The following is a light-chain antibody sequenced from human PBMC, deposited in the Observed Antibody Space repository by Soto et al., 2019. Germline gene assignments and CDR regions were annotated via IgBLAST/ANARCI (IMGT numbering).Light chain of an antibody. CDR1: SSDVGGYNY. CDR2: DVS. V-gene: IGLV2-14*01. Sequence: QSALTQPASVSGSPGQSITISCTGTSSDVGGYNYVSWYQQHPGKAPKLMIYDVSNRPSGVSNRFSGSKSSNTASLTISGLQAEDEAEYYCSSYTSSSTLVVFGTGTKLTVL. CDR3: SSYTSSSTLVV. J-gene: IGLJ1*01.